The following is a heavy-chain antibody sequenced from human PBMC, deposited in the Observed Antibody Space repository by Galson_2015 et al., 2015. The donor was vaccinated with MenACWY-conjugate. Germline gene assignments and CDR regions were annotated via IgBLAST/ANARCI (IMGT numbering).Heavy chain of an antibody. Sequence: SLRLSCAASGFTFSSYAMSWVRQAPGKGLEWVSAISGSGGSTYYADSVKGRFTISRDNSKNTLYLQMNSLRAEDTAVYYCANDLRDGYNFDYFDYWGQGTLVTVSS. V-gene: IGHV3-23*01. CDR2: ISGSGGST. CDR3: ANDLRDGYNFDYFDY. J-gene: IGHJ4*02. D-gene: IGHD5-24*01. CDR1: GFTFSSYA.